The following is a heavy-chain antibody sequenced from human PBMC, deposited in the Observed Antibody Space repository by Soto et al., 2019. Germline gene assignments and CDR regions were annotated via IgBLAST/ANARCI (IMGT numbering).Heavy chain of an antibody. CDR3: ARESMWAPDY. CDR2: INGDGSST. V-gene: IGHV3-74*01. Sequence: GGSLRLSCAASGFTFSIYWMHWVRQAPGKGLEWVSRINGDGSSTSNADPVKGRFTISRDNAKNTLYLEMNSLRAEDMAVYYCARESMWAPDYWGQGTLVTVSS. CDR1: GFTFSIYW. D-gene: IGHD1-26*01. J-gene: IGHJ4*02.